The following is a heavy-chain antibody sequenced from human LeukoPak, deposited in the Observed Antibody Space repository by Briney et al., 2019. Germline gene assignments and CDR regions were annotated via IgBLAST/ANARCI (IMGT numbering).Heavy chain of an antibody. CDR1: GFTFSDYY. D-gene: IGHD3-10*01. CDR2: ISGSGGST. CDR3: AKGPMRWFGGMREYYFDY. J-gene: IGHJ4*02. Sequence: PGGSLRLSRAASGFTFSDYYMSWIRQAPGKGLEWVSAISGSGGSTYYADSVKGRFTISRDNSKNTLYLQMNSLRAEDTAVYYCAKGPMRWFGGMREYYFDYWGQGTLVTVSS. V-gene: IGHV3-23*01.